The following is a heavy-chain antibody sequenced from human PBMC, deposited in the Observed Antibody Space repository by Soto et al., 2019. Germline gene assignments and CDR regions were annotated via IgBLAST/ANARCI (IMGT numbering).Heavy chain of an antibody. Sequence: QSQTLSLTCAISGDSVSSNSAAWNWIRQSPSRGLEWLGRTYYRSKWYNDYAVSVKSRITINQDTSKNQFSLQLNSVTPEDTAVYYCASGILYEHYDFWSGYSYNWFDPWGQGTLVTVSS. D-gene: IGHD3-3*01. CDR1: GDSVSSNSAA. CDR3: ASGILYEHYDFWSGYSYNWFDP. CDR2: TYYRSKWYN. J-gene: IGHJ5*02. V-gene: IGHV6-1*01.